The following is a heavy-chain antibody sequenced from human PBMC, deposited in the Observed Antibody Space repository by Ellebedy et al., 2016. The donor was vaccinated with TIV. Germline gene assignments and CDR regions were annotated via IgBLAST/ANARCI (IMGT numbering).Heavy chain of an antibody. CDR3: IRRPDSGYPDY. CDR2: IRSKANGYAT. J-gene: IGHJ4*02. V-gene: IGHV3-73*01. Sequence: GESLKISCAASGFTFSGSAMHWVRQASGKGLEWVGRIRSKANGYATAYAASVKGRFTISRDDSKNTAYLQMNSLKTEDTAVYYCIRRPDSGYPDYWGQGTLVTVSS. D-gene: IGHD5-12*01. CDR1: GFTFSGSA.